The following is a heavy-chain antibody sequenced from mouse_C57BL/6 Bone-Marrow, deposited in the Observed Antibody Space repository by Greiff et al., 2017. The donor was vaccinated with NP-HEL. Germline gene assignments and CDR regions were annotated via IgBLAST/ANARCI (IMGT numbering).Heavy chain of an antibody. V-gene: IGHV14-2*01. D-gene: IGHD2-2*01. J-gene: IGHJ2*01. CDR2: IDPEDGET. CDR1: GFNIKDYY. Sequence: EVQLQESGAELVKPGASVKLSCTASGFNIKDYYMHWVKQRTEQGLEWIGRIDPEDGETKYAPKFPGKATITADTSSNTAYLQLSSLTSEDTAVYYCARRVTTHYFDYWGQGTTLTVSS. CDR3: ARRVTTHYFDY.